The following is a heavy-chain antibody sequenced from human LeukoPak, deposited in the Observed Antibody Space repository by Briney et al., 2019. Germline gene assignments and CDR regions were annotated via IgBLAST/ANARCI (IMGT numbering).Heavy chain of an antibody. CDR1: DGSISSSNYY. V-gene: IGHV4-39*07. D-gene: IGHD2/OR15-2a*01. CDR3: ARIEALFYFYGMDA. CDR2: IYYSGRT. Sequence: PSETLSLTCSVSDGSISSSNYYWGWIRQPPGKGLEWIGSIYYSGRTFYNPSLKSRVTVSLDMSKNQFSLKLSSVTAADAAIYYCARIEALFYFYGMDAWGQGTTVIVSS. J-gene: IGHJ6*02.